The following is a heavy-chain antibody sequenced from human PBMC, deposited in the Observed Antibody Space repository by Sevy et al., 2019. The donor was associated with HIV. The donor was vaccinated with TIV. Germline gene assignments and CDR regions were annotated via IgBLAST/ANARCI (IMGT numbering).Heavy chain of an antibody. J-gene: IGHJ4*02. V-gene: IGHV3-74*01. CDR1: GFTFNSYW. CDR3: ARSTRVDGGGCYDY. Sequence: GGSLRLSCAASGFTFNSYWMHWVRQAPGKGLVWVSRIYNDGSSTNYADSVKGRFTISRDNAKNTMNLQMNSLRDEDTDVYDCARSTRVDGGGCYDYWGQGTLVTVSS. D-gene: IGHD6-19*01. CDR2: IYNDGSST.